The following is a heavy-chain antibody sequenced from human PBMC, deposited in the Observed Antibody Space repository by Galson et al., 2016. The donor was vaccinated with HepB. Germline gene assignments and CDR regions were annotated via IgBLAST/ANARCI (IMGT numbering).Heavy chain of an antibody. J-gene: IGHJ6*02. CDR2: IIPILGTA. CDR3: ARGRGLWFGEGAPYYGMDV. CDR1: GVTVSSNA. V-gene: IGHV1-69*13. D-gene: IGHD3-10*01. Sequence: SVKVSCKASGVTVSSNAVSWVRQAPGQGLELMGGIIPILGTANYAQKFQGRVTITADESTRTAYMALSSLSSEDTAVYYCARGRGLWFGEGAPYYGMDVWGQGTTVTVSS.